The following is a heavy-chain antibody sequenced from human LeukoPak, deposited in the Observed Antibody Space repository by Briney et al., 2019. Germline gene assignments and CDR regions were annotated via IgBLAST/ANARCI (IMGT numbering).Heavy chain of an antibody. V-gene: IGHV4-59*01. CDR2: MYNSGST. D-gene: IGHD6-19*01. CDR1: GGSISNYY. Sequence: SETLSLTCIVSGGSISNYYWSWIRQPPRKGLEWIGYMYNSGSTNYNPSLKSRVTISVDTSTNQFSLKLSSVTAADTAVYYCARGAGPNFYYHMDVWGKGTTVTVSS. J-gene: IGHJ6*03. CDR3: ARGAGPNFYYHMDV.